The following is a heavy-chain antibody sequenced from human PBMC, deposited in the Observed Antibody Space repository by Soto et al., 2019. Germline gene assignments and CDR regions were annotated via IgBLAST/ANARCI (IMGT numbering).Heavy chain of an antibody. CDR2: IYYTGST. J-gene: IGHJ5*02. CDR1: GGPVSSGSYY. V-gene: IGHV4-61*01. Sequence: QVQLQESGPGLVKPSETLSLTCSVSGGPVSSGSYYWSWIRQPPGKGLEWIGYIYYTGSTNYNPSLKSRVAILIDTSKNQCSLKLTYVTAADTAVYFCARGPYYYGSGSYYSGRWFDPWGQGTLVTVSS. CDR3: ARGPYYYGSGSYYSGRWFDP. D-gene: IGHD3-10*01.